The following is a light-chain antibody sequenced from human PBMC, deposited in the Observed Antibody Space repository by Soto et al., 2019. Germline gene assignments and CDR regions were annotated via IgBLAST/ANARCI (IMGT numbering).Light chain of an antibody. CDR1: QSVSSSY. V-gene: IGKV3-20*01. CDR3: QQYGSSHLFT. CDR2: GAY. J-gene: IGKJ3*01. Sequence: EVVLTQSPGTLSLSPGERAPLSCRASQSVSSSYLAWYQQKPGQAPRLLIYGAYSRATGVPDRFSGSGSGTDFTLTISGLEPEDFAVYYCQQYGSSHLFTFGPGTKVDIK.